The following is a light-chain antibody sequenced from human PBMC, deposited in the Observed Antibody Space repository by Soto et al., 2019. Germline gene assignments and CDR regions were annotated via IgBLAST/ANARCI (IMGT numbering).Light chain of an antibody. J-gene: IGKJ1*01. CDR1: QSISSW. CDR3: QQYNSYVL. V-gene: IGKV1-5*01. Sequence: DIQMTQSPSTLSASVGDRVTITCRASQSISSWLAWYQQKPGKAPKLLIYDASSLESGVPSRFSGSGSGTEFTLTISSLQPDDFATYDCQQYNSYVLFAQGTKVDIK. CDR2: DAS.